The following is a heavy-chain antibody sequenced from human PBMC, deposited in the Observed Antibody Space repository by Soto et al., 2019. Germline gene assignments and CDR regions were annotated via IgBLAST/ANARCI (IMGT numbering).Heavy chain of an antibody. D-gene: IGHD3-3*01. Sequence: SETLSLTCTVSSGSISTYYWSWIRQPPGKGLEWIGYIYYTGSTNYNPSLKTRAAISMDTSKNQFSLNLSSVTAADTAVYYCARDRHGYDFWSGYHFDYWGQGTLVTVSS. CDR3: ARDRHGYDFWSGYHFDY. CDR2: IYYTGST. CDR1: SGSISTYY. V-gene: IGHV4-59*01. J-gene: IGHJ4*02.